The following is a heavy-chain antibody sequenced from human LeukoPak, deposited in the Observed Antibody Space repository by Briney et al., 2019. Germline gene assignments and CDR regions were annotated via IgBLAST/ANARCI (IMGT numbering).Heavy chain of an antibody. V-gene: IGHV3-21*01. J-gene: IGHJ3*02. Sequence: GGSLRLSCAASGFTFSIYSMNWVRQAPGKGLEWVSSISSSSGYIYYADSVKGRFTISRDNAKNSLYLQMNSLRAEDTAVYYCARVVAGLSDAFDIWGQGTVVTVSS. CDR2: ISSSSGYI. D-gene: IGHD6-19*01. CDR3: ARVVAGLSDAFDI. CDR1: GFTFSIYS.